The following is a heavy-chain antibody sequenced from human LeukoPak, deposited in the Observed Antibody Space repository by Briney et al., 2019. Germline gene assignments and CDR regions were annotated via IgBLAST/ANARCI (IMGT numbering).Heavy chain of an antibody. CDR3: ARRAGAYSHPYDY. D-gene: IGHD4/OR15-4a*01. CDR1: GFTFDDYT. J-gene: IGHJ4*02. CDR2: ISYVERAT. V-gene: IGHV3-30*14. Sequence: GGSLRLSCAASGFTFDDYTMHWVRQAPGKGLEWVAFISYVERATYYADSVKGRFTISRDNSKNTLYLQMNSLRAEDTAVYYCARRAGAYSHPYDYWGQGTLVTVSS.